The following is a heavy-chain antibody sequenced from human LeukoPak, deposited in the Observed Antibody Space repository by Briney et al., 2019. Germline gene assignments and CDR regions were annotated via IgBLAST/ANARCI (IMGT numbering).Heavy chain of an antibody. Sequence: PGGSLRLSCAASGFTFSSYEMNWVRQAPGKGLEWVSYISSSGSTIYYADSVKGRFTISRDNAKNSLYLQMNSLRAEDTAVYYCARHLAVAGPHLDYWGQGTLVTVSS. CDR3: ARHLAVAGPHLDY. J-gene: IGHJ4*02. CDR2: ISSSGSTI. CDR1: GFTFSSYE. D-gene: IGHD6-19*01. V-gene: IGHV3-48*03.